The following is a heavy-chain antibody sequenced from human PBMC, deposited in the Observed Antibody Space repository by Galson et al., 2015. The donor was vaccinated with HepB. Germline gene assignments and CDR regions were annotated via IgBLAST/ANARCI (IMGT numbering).Heavy chain of an antibody. CDR2: ISSISSTI. CDR1: GFTFSSYS. V-gene: IGHV3-48*02. CDR3: ARGSDSPWYYYYMDV. D-gene: IGHD5-18*01. J-gene: IGHJ6*03. Sequence: SLRLSCAASGFTFSSYSMNWVRQAPGKGLEWVSYISSISSTIYYADSVKGRFTISRDNAKNSLYLQMNSLRDEDTAVYYCARGSDSPWYYYYMDVWGKGTTVTVSS.